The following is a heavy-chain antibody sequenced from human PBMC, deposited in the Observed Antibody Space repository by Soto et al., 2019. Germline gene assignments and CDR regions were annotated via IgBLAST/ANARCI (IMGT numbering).Heavy chain of an antibody. CDR2: MSYDGTTK. Sequence: QVQLVESGGGVVQPGRSLRLSCAASGFIFSNYVMYWVRQAPGKGLEWVAFMSYDGTTKYYADSVKGRFTISRDNSKNTLYLQMNNLSPADTGVYYCAREVLWSRYFDYWGQGTLVTVSS. D-gene: IGHD2-21*01. J-gene: IGHJ4*02. CDR1: GFIFSNYV. CDR3: AREVLWSRYFDY. V-gene: IGHV3-30-3*01.